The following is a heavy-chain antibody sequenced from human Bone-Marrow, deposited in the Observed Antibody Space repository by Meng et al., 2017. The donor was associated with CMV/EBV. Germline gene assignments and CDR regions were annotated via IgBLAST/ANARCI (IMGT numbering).Heavy chain of an antibody. D-gene: IGHD4-23*01. V-gene: IGHV3-30*04. J-gene: IGHJ4*02. CDR1: RFTFSLYA. CDR2: ISFDGNTK. Sequence: GESLKISCAASRFTFSLYAMHWVRQAPGKGLEWVSVISFDGNTKYYADSVQGRFTISRDNSRNTLKLLMNSLRTKDTAVYYCVGGVATPAYWGPGTLVTVSS. CDR3: VGGVATPAY.